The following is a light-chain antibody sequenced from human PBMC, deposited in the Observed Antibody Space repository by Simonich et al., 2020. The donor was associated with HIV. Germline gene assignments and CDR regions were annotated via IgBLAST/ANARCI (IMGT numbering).Light chain of an antibody. Sequence: DIVMTQSPDSLAVSLGERATINCKSSQSVLYSSNNKNYLVWYQQKPGQPPKLLIYWASTRESGVPDRFSGSGSGTNFTLTISSLQAEDVALYYCQQYYTAPRTFGQGTKEEIK. J-gene: IGKJ1*01. CDR1: QSVLYSSNNKNY. CDR2: WAS. CDR3: QQYYTAPRT. V-gene: IGKV4-1*01.